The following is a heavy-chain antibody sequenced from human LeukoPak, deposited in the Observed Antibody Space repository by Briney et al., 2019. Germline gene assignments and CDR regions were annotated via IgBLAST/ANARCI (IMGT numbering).Heavy chain of an antibody. D-gene: IGHD6-13*01. Sequence: GGSLRLSCVASEFTFSSYAMRWVRQAPGKGLEWVSAISGSGGSTNYADSVKGRFTTSRDKSKNTLYLQMNSLRVEDTAVYYRAKSAGQGAFDIWGQGTMVTVSS. CDR2: ISGSGGST. J-gene: IGHJ3*02. V-gene: IGHV3-23*01. CDR1: EFTFSSYA. CDR3: AKSAGQGAFDI.